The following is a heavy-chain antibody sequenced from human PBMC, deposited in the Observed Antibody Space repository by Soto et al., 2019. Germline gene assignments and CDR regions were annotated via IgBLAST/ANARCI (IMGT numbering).Heavy chain of an antibody. Sequence: EVQLVESGGGLVQPGGSLRLYCAASGFAFSTYWMHWVRQAPGKGLLWVSRIKFDGSSTYYGDSVKGRFTISRDDAKNTLFLQMNGLRVDDTAVYYCARGAKNVYAMDVLGQGTTVTVSS. V-gene: IGHV3-74*01. D-gene: IGHD1-1*01. J-gene: IGHJ6*02. CDR1: GFAFSTYW. CDR3: ARGAKNVYAMDV. CDR2: IKFDGSST.